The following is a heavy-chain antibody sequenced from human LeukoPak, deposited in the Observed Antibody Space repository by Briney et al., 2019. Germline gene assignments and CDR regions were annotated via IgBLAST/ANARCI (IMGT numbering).Heavy chain of an antibody. CDR3: ARDYFDSSDYPQTYYYYYMDV. CDR2: ISSTSTFI. D-gene: IGHD3-22*01. J-gene: IGHJ6*03. CDR1: GFTFSRYS. Sequence: PGGSLRLSCAAFGFTFSRYSMNWVRQAPGKGLEWVASISSTSTFIYSADSVKGRFTISRDTAKNSLFLQMNSLRAEDTAIYYCARDYFDSSDYPQTYYYYYMDVWGKGTTVTVSS. V-gene: IGHV3-21*01.